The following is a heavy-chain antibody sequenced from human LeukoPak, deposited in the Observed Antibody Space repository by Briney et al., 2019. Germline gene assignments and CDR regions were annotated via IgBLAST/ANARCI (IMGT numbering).Heavy chain of an antibody. CDR3: VKDGRKYMFDY. J-gene: IGHJ4*02. CDR2: TSGSGINT. CDR1: GFTFNSYA. D-gene: IGHD1-1*01. Sequence: GGSLRLSCAASGFTFNSYAMSWVRQAPGKGLKWVSGTSGSGINTYYADSVKGRFTISRDNSKSTVYLQMNSLRPEDTAVYYCVKDGRKYMFDYWGQGILVTVSS. V-gene: IGHV3-23*01.